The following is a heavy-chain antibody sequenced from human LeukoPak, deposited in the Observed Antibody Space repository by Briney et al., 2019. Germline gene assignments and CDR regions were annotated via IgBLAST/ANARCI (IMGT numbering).Heavy chain of an antibody. CDR1: GFTFSSYA. Sequence: GGSLRLSCAASGFTFSSYAMNWVRQAPGKGLEWVSAISGSGGSTYYADSVKGRFTISRDNSKNTLYLQMNSLRADDTAVYYCAKERLLWFGELLAHFDYWGQGTLVTVSS. CDR2: ISGSGGST. J-gene: IGHJ4*02. CDR3: AKERLLWFGELLAHFDY. D-gene: IGHD3-10*01. V-gene: IGHV3-23*01.